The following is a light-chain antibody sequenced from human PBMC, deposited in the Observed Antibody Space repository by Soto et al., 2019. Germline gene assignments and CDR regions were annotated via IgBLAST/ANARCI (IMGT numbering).Light chain of an antibody. Sequence: QAVVTQPPSASGTPGQRVTISCSGTSSSIESNYVYWYQQLPGTAPRLLIYRNNQRPSGVPDRFSGSKSGTSASLAISALRSEDEADYYYTDWDYSLGGRLFGGGTKPTVL. CDR1: SSSIESNY. V-gene: IGLV1-47*01. CDR2: RNN. CDR3: TDWDYSLGGRL. J-gene: IGLJ2*01.